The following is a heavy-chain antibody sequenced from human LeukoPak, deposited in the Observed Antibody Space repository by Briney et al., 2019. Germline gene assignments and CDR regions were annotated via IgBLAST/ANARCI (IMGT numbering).Heavy chain of an antibody. J-gene: IGHJ4*02. V-gene: IGHV3-23*01. D-gene: IGHD6-13*01. CDR3: AKDTGYSSSWPFDY. CDR1: GFTFSSYA. CDR2: IRGSGGST. Sequence: GGSLRLSCAASGFTFSSYAMSWVRQAPGKGLEWVSAIRGSGGSTYYADSVKGRFTISRDNSKNTLYLQMNSLRAEDTAVYYCAKDTGYSSSWPFDYWGQGTLVTVSS.